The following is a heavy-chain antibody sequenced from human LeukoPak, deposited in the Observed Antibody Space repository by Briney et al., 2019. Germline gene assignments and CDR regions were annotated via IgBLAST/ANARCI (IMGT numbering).Heavy chain of an antibody. CDR2: ISYDGSNK. V-gene: IGHV3-30-3*01. Sequence: PGGSLRLSCAASGFTFSSYAMHWVRQAPGKGLEWVAVISYDGSNKYYADSVKGRFTISRDNSKNTLYLQMNSLRAEDTAVYYCARDTLLWFGELVFDYWGQGTLVTVSS. D-gene: IGHD3-10*01. J-gene: IGHJ4*02. CDR3: ARDTLLWFGELVFDY. CDR1: GFTFSSYA.